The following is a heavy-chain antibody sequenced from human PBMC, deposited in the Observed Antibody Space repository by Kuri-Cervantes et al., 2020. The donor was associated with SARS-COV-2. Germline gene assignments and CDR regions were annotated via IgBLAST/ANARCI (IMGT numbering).Heavy chain of an antibody. D-gene: IGHD2-8*02. CDR3: ARHHWSDCMDV. J-gene: IGHJ6*02. CDR1: GVSISSSSYY. V-gene: IGHV4-39*01. Sequence: GSLRLSCTVSGVSISSSSYYWGWIRQPPGKGLEWIGSIYDSGSTYYNPSLKSRVTISVDTSKNQFSLKLSSVTAADTAVYYCARHHWSDCMDVWGQGTTVTVSS. CDR2: IYDSGST.